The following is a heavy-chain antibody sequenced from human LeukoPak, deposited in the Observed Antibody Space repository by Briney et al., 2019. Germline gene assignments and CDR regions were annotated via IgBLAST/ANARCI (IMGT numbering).Heavy chain of an antibody. D-gene: IGHD5-18*01. V-gene: IGHV4-34*01. CDR1: GGSFSGYY. J-gene: IGHJ4*02. CDR2: INHSGST. CDR3: ARGWRYSYGRFDY. Sequence: PSETLSLTCAVYGGSFSGYYWSWIRQPPGKGLEWIGEINHSGSTNYNPSLKSRVTISVDTSKNQFPLKLSSVTAADTAVYYCARGWRYSYGRFDYWGQGTLVTVSS.